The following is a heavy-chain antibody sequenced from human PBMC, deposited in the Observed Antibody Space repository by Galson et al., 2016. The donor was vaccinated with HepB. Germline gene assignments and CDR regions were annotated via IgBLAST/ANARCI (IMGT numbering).Heavy chain of an antibody. CDR1: GFTFSTYS. CDR3: VRDQGRTFDY. V-gene: IGHV3-48*02. CDR2: ISSSRNTM. J-gene: IGHJ4*02. Sequence: SLRLSCAASGFTFSTYSMNWVRQAPGKGLEWISYISSSRNTMYYADSVEGRFTISRDNARNSLYLQMNSLRHEDTAVLYCVRDQGRTFDYWGQGTLVIVSS.